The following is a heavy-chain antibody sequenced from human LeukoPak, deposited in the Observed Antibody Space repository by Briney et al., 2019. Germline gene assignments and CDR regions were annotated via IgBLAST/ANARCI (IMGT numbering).Heavy chain of an antibody. Sequence: GGSLRLSCAASGFTFSSHGMHWVRQAPGKGLEWVAMIVYDGSNKHYADSVTGRFTISRDNSKSTLYLQMHSLRAEDPAVYYCAKEGRGFSYGHDAFDVWGQGTRVAVSS. CDR3: AKEGRGFSYGHDAFDV. J-gene: IGHJ3*01. D-gene: IGHD5-18*01. CDR2: IVYDGSNK. V-gene: IGHV3-30*02. CDR1: GFTFSSHG.